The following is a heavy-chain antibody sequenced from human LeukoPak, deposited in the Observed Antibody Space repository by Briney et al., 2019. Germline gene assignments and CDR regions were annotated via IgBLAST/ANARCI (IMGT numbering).Heavy chain of an antibody. J-gene: IGHJ3*02. CDR2: IGTTGDT. CDR3: ARGLYYYDSSGYYGDTFDI. CDR1: GFTFSSYD. D-gene: IGHD3-22*01. Sequence: GGSLRLSSAASGFTFSSYDMHWVRQPTGKGLEWVSGIGTTGDTYYPGSVKGRFTISRENAKNALYLQMNSLRAGDTAVYYCARGLYYYDSSGYYGDTFDIWGQGTMVIVSS. V-gene: IGHV3-13*04.